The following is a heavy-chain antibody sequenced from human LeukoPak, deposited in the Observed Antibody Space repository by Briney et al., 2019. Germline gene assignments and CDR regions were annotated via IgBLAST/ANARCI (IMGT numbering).Heavy chain of an antibody. CDR3: ARPYSNDSGGAFDI. CDR1: GYTFTSYG. J-gene: IGHJ3*02. V-gene: IGHV1-18*01. Sequence: ASVKVSCKASGYTFTSYGTSWVRQAPGQGLEWMGWISAYNGNTNYAQKLQGRVTMTTDTSTSTAYMELRSLRSDDTAVYYCARPYSNDSGGAFDIWGQGTMVTVSS. CDR2: ISAYNGNT. D-gene: IGHD4/OR15-4a*01.